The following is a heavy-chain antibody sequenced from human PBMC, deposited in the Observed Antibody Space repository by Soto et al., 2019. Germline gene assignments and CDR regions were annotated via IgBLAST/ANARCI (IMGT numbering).Heavy chain of an antibody. CDR3: ATRGYSYGPPNYYYYGMDV. CDR1: GGTFXSYA. Sequence: ASVKVXCKASGGTFXSYAISWVRQXPGQGLEWMGGIIPIFGTANYAQKFQGRVTITADESTSTAYMELSSLRSEDTAVYYCATRGYSYGPPNYYYYGMDVWGQGTTVTVSS. D-gene: IGHD5-18*01. J-gene: IGHJ6*02. CDR2: IIPIFGTA. V-gene: IGHV1-69*13.